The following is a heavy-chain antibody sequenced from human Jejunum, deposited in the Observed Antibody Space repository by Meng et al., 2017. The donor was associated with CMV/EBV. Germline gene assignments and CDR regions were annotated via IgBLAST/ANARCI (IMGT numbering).Heavy chain of an antibody. CDR3: AYRRGGGSGWNWFGP. D-gene: IGHD6-19*01. Sequence: HITLLDSCPPLSNPHQHPTLTCSFSGFSLPTNGVGVGWIRRPPGKALEWLALIYWDDDIHYSPSLKNRLTIIKDTSKNRVVLIMTDMDPVDTATYYCAYRRGGGSGWNWFGPWGQGTLVTVFS. V-gene: IGHV2-5*02. CDR2: IYWDDDI. CDR1: GFSLPTNGVG. J-gene: IGHJ5*02.